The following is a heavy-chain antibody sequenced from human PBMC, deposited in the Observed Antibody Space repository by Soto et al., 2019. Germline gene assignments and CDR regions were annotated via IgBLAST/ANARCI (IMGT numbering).Heavy chain of an antibody. CDR1: GGSISSGGYS. CDR2: IYHSGST. J-gene: IGHJ3*02. D-gene: IGHD6-19*01. CDR3: ARDPHTDAAQWLDAFDI. V-gene: IGHV4-30-2*01. Sequence: QLQLQESGSGLVKPSQTLSLTCAVSGGSISSGGYSWSWIRQPPGKGLEWIGYIYHSGSTYYNPSLKSRVTISVDRSKNQFSLKLSSVTAADTAVYYCARDPHTDAAQWLDAFDIWGQATMVTVSS.